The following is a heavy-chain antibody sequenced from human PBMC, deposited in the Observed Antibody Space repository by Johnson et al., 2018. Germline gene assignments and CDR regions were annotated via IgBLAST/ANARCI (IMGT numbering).Heavy chain of an antibody. V-gene: IGHV3-23*04. CDR3: AKRVAAV. CDR2: VSGTGGTT. J-gene: IGHJ3*01. D-gene: IGHD2-15*01. Sequence: VQLVQSGGGLVQPGGSLRLSCAASGFTFSSYDMSWVRQAPGKGLEWVASVSGTGGTTYSGDSVKGRFTVSRDNSKNTLYLQMDGLRAEDTTTYYCAKRVAAVWGQGTMVSVS. CDR1: GFTFSSYD.